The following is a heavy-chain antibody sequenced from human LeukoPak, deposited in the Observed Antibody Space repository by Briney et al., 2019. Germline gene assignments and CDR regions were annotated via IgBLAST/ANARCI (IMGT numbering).Heavy chain of an antibody. CDR3: ARLNTRIVVIKERGWFDP. CDR2: IYYTGSA. V-gene: IGHV4-39*01. CDR1: GGSISSSAYC. D-gene: IGHD3-22*01. J-gene: IGHJ5*02. Sequence: PSETLSLTCTVSGGSISSSAYCWGWIRQPPGKGLDWIGNIYYTGSADYNPSLKSRVNISVDTSKNQFSLKLSSVTAADTAVYYCARLNTRIVVIKERGWFDPWGQGTLVSVSS.